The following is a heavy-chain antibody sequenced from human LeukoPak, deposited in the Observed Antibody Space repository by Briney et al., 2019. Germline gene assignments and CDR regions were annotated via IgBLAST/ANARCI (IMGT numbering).Heavy chain of an antibody. Sequence: SETLSLTCAVSGGSISSGGYSWSWIRQPPGKGLEWIGYIYHSGSTYCNPSLKSRVTISVDRSKNQFSLKLSSVTAADTAVYYCARATPPYYYDSSGYHGKDAFDIWGQGTMVTVSS. D-gene: IGHD3-22*01. CDR1: GGSISSGGYS. J-gene: IGHJ3*02. CDR3: ARATPPYYYDSSGYHGKDAFDI. CDR2: IYHSGST. V-gene: IGHV4-30-2*01.